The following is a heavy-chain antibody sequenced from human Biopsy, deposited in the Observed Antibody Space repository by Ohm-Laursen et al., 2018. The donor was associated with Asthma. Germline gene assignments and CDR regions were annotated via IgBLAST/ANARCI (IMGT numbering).Heavy chain of an antibody. Sequence: TLSLTCTVSGDSITSGGCCWNWIRQPPGKGLEWIGYIHHSGTSYFNPSLKSRVSFSRDTSKNQFSLRLSSVTAADPAMYYCARIPRRSGSYFVDYWGQGTLVTVPS. CDR1: GDSITSGGCC. J-gene: IGHJ4*02. V-gene: IGHV4-31*03. D-gene: IGHD3-22*01. CDR2: IHHSGTS. CDR3: ARIPRRSGSYFVDY.